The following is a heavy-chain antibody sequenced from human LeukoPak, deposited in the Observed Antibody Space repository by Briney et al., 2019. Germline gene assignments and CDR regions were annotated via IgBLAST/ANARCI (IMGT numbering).Heavy chain of an antibody. J-gene: IGHJ6*04. CDR1: GFTFGDYA. CDR2: IRSKAYGGTT. CDR3: TTVTYCYYGMDV. D-gene: IGHD4-17*01. V-gene: IGHV3-49*04. Sequence: PGRSLRLSCTASGFTFGDYAMSLVRQAPGKGKEWVGFIRSKAYGGTTEYAASVKGRFTISRDDSKSIAYLQMNSLKTEDTAVYYCTTVTYCYYGMDVWGKGTTVTVSS.